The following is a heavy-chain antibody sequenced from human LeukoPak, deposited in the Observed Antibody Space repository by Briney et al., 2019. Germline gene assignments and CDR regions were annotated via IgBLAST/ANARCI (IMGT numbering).Heavy chain of an antibody. Sequence: SETLSLTCTGSGGSISSYYWSWIRQPPGKGLEWIGYIYYSGSTNYNPSLKSRVTISVDTSKNQFSLKLSSVTAADTAVYYCAREPSPDYYGSGSYSEGWFDPWGQGTLVTVSS. CDR2: IYYSGST. D-gene: IGHD3-10*01. CDR1: GGSISSYY. CDR3: AREPSPDYYGSGSYSEGWFDP. J-gene: IGHJ5*02. V-gene: IGHV4-59*01.